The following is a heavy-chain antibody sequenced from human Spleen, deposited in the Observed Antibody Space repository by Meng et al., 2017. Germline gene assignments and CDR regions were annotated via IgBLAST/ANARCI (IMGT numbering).Heavy chain of an antibody. CDR3: ARDRHWEPPDY. CDR2: INPKRGDT. D-gene: IGHD1-26*01. Sequence: ASVKVSCKPSGYNFPDYYIHWVRRAPGQGLEWMGRINPKRGDTHYAQKFQARVTMTGDTSISTAYMELSGLRSDDTAMYYCARDRHWEPPDYWGRGALVTVSS. CDR1: GYNFPDYY. V-gene: IGHV1-2*06. J-gene: IGHJ4*02.